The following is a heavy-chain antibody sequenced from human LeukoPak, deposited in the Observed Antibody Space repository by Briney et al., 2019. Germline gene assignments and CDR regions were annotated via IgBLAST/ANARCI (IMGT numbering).Heavy chain of an antibody. V-gene: IGHV1-69*13. Sequence: ASVKVSCKASGGTFSSYAISWVRQAPGQGLEWMGGIIPIFGTANYAQKFQGRVTITADESTSTAYMELSSLRSEDTAVYYCGRAVAGIYGMDVWGQGTTVTVSS. CDR3: GRAVAGIYGMDV. J-gene: IGHJ6*02. D-gene: IGHD6-19*01. CDR1: GGTFSSYA. CDR2: IIPIFGTA.